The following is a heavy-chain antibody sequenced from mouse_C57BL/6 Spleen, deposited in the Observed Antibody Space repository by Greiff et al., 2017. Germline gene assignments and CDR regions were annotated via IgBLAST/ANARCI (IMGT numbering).Heavy chain of an antibody. D-gene: IGHD2-4*01. CDR2: ISNGGGST. CDR1: GFTFSDYY. CDR3: ARGRGYYDYDGAY. V-gene: IGHV5-12*01. J-gene: IGHJ3*01. Sequence: EVKVVESGGGLVQPGGSLKLSCAASGFTFSDYYMYWVRQTPEKRLEWVAYISNGGGSTYYPDTVKGRFTISRDNAKNTLYLQMSRLKSEDTAMYYCARGRGYYDYDGAYWGQGTLVTVSA.